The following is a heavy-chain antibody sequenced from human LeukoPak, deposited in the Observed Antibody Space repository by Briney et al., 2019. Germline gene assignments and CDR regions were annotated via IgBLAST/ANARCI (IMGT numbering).Heavy chain of an antibody. D-gene: IGHD6-19*01. J-gene: IGHJ6*02. CDR3: ARGIAVAGTPYYGMDV. CDR1: GGSITGSDYY. CDR2: IYYSGST. V-gene: IGHV4-39*07. Sequence: SETLSLTCTVSGGSITGSDYYWDWIRQTPGKGLEWIGTIYYSGSTYYNPSLKSRVTISVDRSKNQFSLKLSSVTAADTAVYYCARGIAVAGTPYYGMDVWGQGTTVTVSS.